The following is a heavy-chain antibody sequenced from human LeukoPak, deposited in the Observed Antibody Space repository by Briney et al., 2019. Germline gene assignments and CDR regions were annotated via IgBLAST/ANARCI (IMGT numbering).Heavy chain of an antibody. CDR3: ARDGGEPTAAGANAFDI. V-gene: IGHV6-1*01. CDR2: TYYRSKWYN. D-gene: IGHD6-13*01. J-gene: IGHJ3*02. CDR1: GDSVSSNSAA. Sequence: PSQTLSLTCAISGDSVSSNSAAWNWIRQSPSRGLEWLGRTYYRSKWYNDYAESVKSRITINPDTIKNQFSLQLNSVTPEDTAVYYCARDGGEPTAAGANAFDIWGQGTKVTVSS.